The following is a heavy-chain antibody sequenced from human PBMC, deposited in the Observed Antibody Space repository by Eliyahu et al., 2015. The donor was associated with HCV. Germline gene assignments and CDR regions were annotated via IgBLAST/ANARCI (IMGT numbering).Heavy chain of an antibody. CDR2: TYYRSKWYN. V-gene: IGHV6-1*01. Sequence: QVQLQQSGPRLVKPSQTLSLTCAISGDSVSSNSVAWNWIRQSPSRGLEWLGRTYYRSKWYNDAAVSVKSRITINPDTSKNQFSLQLKSVTPEDTAVYYCARDQGREVGPITRGYYLDYWGQGALVTVSS. J-gene: IGHJ4*02. CDR3: ARDQGREVGPITRGYYLDY. CDR1: GDSVSSNSVA. D-gene: IGHD1-26*01.